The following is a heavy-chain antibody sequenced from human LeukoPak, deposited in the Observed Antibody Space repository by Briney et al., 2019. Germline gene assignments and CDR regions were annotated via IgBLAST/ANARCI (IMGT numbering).Heavy chain of an antibody. V-gene: IGHV4-59*01. J-gene: IGHJ5*02. D-gene: IGHD3-3*01. CDR2: IYYSGST. CDR1: GGSISSYY. Sequence: SETLSLTCTVSGGSISSYYWSWIRQPPGEGLEWIGYIYYSGSTNYNPSLKSRVTISVDTSKNQFSLELSSVTAADTAVYYCARDNRQSVVTIFGVVEGNWFDPWGQGTLVTVSS. CDR3: ARDNRQSVVTIFGVVEGNWFDP.